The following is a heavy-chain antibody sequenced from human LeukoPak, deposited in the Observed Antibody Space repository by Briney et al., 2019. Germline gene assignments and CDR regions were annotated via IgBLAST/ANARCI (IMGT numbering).Heavy chain of an antibody. D-gene: IGHD6-13*01. J-gene: IGHJ4*02. Sequence: PGRSLRLSCAASGFTFSTSIMHWVRQAPGKGLEWVAVISYDGNNKYYADSVKGRFTISRDNSKSTLYVQMNSLRAEDTAIYYCAKSMGRSGWYGGYWGQGILVTVSS. V-gene: IGHV3-30*18. CDR2: ISYDGNNK. CDR3: AKSMGRSGWYGGY. CDR1: GFTFSTSI.